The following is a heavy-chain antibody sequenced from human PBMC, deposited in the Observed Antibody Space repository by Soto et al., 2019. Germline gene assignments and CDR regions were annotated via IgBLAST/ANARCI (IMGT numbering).Heavy chain of an antibody. CDR1: VFTFSSYA. D-gene: IGHD1-20*01. CDR3: ASGGNWNDNYFDY. CDR2: ISYDGSNK. Sequence: PGWSLRLSCADSVFTFSSYAMHWFRQAPGKGLEWVAVISYDGSNKYYADSVKGRFTISRDNSKNTLYLQMNSLRAEDTAVYYCASGGNWNDNYFDYWGQGTLVTVSS. J-gene: IGHJ4*02. V-gene: IGHV3-30-3*01.